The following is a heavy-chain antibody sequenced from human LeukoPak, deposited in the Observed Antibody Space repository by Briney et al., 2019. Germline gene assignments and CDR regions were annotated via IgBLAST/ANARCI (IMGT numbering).Heavy chain of an antibody. CDR2: IKQDGSEK. CDR1: GFTFSSYA. J-gene: IGHJ5*02. CDR3: ARADSYYDFWSGRTYNWFDP. Sequence: GGSLRLSCAASGFTFSSYAMSWVRQAPGKGLEWVANIKQDGSEKYYVDSVKGRFTISRDNAKNSLYLQMNSLRAEDTAVYYCARADSYYDFWSGRTYNWFDPWGQGTLVTVSS. D-gene: IGHD3-3*01. V-gene: IGHV3-7*01.